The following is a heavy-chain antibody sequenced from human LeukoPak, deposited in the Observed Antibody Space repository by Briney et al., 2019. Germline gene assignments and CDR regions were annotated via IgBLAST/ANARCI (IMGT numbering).Heavy chain of an antibody. CDR2: IYCSGST. CDR3: ARYCSGGSCYSGGVDH. CDR1: VGSISSYY. J-gene: IGHJ5*02. D-gene: IGHD2-15*01. V-gene: IGHV4-4*08. Sequence: PSETLSLTCTVSVGSISSYYWSCIRQPPEKGREWIGHIYCSGSTNYNSSAKTRITISVDTSKNQFYMKLRSVTAADTAVYYCARYCSGGSCYSGGVDHWGQGTLVTVSS.